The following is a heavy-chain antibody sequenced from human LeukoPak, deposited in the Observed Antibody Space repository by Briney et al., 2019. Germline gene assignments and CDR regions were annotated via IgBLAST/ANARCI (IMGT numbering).Heavy chain of an antibody. V-gene: IGHV4-59*01. J-gene: IGHJ5*02. D-gene: IGHD6-13*01. Sequence: PSETLSLTCTVSGGPFDAYYWSWIRQPPGKGLEWIGYIYCSGHTNCNPSLKSRVTISVDTSKKQFSLKLSSVTAADTAVYYCASTPGIAATGTLWWFDPWGQGTLVTVSS. CDR3: ASTPGIAATGTLWWFDP. CDR2: IYCSGHT. CDR1: GGPFDAYY.